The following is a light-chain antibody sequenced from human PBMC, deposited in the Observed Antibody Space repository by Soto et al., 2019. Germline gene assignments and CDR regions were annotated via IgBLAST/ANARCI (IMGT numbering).Light chain of an antibody. J-gene: IGKJ4*01. CDR2: GAS. CDR3: QQYGGSPLVT. CDR1: QIITSSY. Sequence: EIVLTQSPCTLSLSPGERATLSCRASQIITSSYVAWYQLKPGQAPRLLIYGASSRATGIPDRFSGSGSGTDFTLTISRLEPEDFAVYFCQQYGGSPLVTFGGGTKVEIK. V-gene: IGKV3-20*01.